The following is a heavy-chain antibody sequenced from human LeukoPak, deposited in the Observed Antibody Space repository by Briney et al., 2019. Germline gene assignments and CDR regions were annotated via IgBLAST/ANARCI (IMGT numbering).Heavy chain of an antibody. J-gene: IGHJ4*02. CDR2: ISSSGSTI. CDR3: ASDRDGYNHNFDY. Sequence: GGSLGLSCAASGFTFSDYYMSWIRQAPGKGLEWVSYISSSGSTIYYADSVKGRFTISRDNAKNSLYLQMNSLRAEDTAVYYCASDRDGYNHNFDYWGQGTLVTVSS. V-gene: IGHV3-11*04. CDR1: GFTFSDYY. D-gene: IGHD5-24*01.